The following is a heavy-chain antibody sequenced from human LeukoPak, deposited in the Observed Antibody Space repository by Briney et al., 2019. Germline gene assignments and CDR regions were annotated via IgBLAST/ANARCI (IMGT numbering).Heavy chain of an antibody. CDR2: INHGGST. V-gene: IGHV4-34*01. Sequence: PSETLSLTCAVYGGFFSGYYWSWIRQPPGKGLEWMGEINHGGSTNYNPSLKSRVTISVDTSKNQFSLKLSSVTAADTAVYYCARGHKIFYYGSGGFDYWGQGTLVTVSS. CDR1: GGFFSGYY. D-gene: IGHD3-10*01. CDR3: ARGHKIFYYGSGGFDY. J-gene: IGHJ4*02.